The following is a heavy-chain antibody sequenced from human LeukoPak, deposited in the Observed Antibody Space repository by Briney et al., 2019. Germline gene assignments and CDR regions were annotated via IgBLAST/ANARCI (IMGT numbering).Heavy chain of an antibody. J-gene: IGHJ4*02. Sequence: PSETLSLTCTVSGGSISSSSSYWGWIRQPPGKGLEWIGSIYFSGSTYYNPSLKSRVTVSVDTSKKQFSLKLSSVTAADTAVYYCARLGLIAAALRSPDYWGQGTLVTVSS. CDR2: IYFSGST. CDR1: GGSISSSSSY. CDR3: ARLGLIAAALRSPDY. D-gene: IGHD6-25*01. V-gene: IGHV4-39*01.